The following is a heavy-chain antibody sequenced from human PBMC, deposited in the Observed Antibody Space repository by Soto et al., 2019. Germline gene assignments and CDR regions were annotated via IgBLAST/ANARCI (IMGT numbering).Heavy chain of an antibody. CDR2: ISYSGST. CDR1: GGSISSGTYY. J-gene: IGHJ2*01. V-gene: IGHV4-31*03. D-gene: IGHD4-17*01. Sequence: QVQLQESGPGLVKPSQTLSLTCTVSGGSISSGTYYWSWIRQHPGKGLEWIGYISYSGSTYYNPSLKSRVTISLDTSKNHFSLKLSSVTAADTAVYYCARAPGTTVVTRYWYFDLWGRGTLVTVSS. CDR3: ARAPGTTVVTRYWYFDL.